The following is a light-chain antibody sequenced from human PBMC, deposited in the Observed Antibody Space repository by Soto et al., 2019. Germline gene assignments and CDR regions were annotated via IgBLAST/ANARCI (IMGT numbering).Light chain of an antibody. Sequence: DIQMTQSPSSLSASVGDRVTITCQASQDISNYLNWYQQKPGKAPKLLIYDASNLETGVPSRFSGSGSGTDFTFTISSLQPEDIATYYRQQYDNLLGTFGQGTKVEIK. V-gene: IGKV1-33*01. CDR2: DAS. CDR1: QDISNY. CDR3: QQYDNLLGT. J-gene: IGKJ1*01.